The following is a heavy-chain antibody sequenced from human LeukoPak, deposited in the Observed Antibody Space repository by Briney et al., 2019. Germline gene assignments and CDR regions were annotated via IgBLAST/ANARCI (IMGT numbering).Heavy chain of an antibody. J-gene: IGHJ3*02. V-gene: IGHV3-7*03. CDR2: IKQDGSEK. CDR3: ARPFYGDPDHDAFDI. D-gene: IGHD4-17*01. Sequence: PGGSLRLSCAASGFTFSSYWMSWVRQAPGKGLEWVANIKQDGSEKYYVDSVKGRFTISRDNAKNSLYLQMNSLRAEDTAVYYCARPFYGDPDHDAFDIWGQGTMVTVSS. CDR1: GFTFSSYW.